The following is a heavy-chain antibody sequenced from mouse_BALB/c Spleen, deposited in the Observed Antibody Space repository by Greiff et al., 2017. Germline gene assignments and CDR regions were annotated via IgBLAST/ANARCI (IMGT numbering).Heavy chain of an antibody. CDR2: INPYNDGT. Sequence: EVQLQQSGPELVKPGASVKMSCKASGYTFTSYVMHWVKQKPGQGLEWIGYINPYNDGTKYNEKFKGKATLTSDKSSSTAYMELSSLTSEDSAVYYCAKERSSVPYFDVWGAGTTVTVSS. J-gene: IGHJ1*01. D-gene: IGHD3-1*01. V-gene: IGHV1-14*01. CDR1: GYTFTSYV. CDR3: AKERSSVPYFDV.